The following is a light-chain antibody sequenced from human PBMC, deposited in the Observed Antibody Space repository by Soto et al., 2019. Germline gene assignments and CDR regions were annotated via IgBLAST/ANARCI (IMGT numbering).Light chain of an antibody. CDR1: QSVSSN. V-gene: IGKV3-15*01. CDR3: QQYNNWRT. J-gene: IGKJ1*01. Sequence: EIVMTQSPATLSVSPGERDTLSCRASQSVSSNLHWYQQKPGQAHRLIIYGASTRATGIPARFSGSVSGTEVILTISSLQSEDCAVFYCQQYNNWRTFGQGTKVEIK. CDR2: GAS.